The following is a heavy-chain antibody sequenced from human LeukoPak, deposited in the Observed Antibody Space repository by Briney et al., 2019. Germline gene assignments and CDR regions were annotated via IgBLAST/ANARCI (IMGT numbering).Heavy chain of an antibody. D-gene: IGHD3-22*01. CDR1: GGSISSYY. CDR2: IYYSGST. V-gene: IGHV4-59*01. J-gene: IGHJ4*02. CDR3: ARADVTYYYDSSGYYAGLYFDY. Sequence: SQTLSLTCTVSGGSISSYYWSWIRQPPGKGLEWIGYIYYSGSTNYNPSLKSRVTISVDTSKNQFSLKLSSVTAADTAVYYCARADVTYYYDSSGYYAGLYFDYWGQGTPVTVSS.